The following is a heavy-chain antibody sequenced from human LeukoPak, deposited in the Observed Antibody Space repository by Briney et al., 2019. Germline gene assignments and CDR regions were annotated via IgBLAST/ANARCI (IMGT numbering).Heavy chain of an antibody. CDR2: IIPILGTA. CDR3: ASRLYCSNTRCRNFPFAY. Sequence: SVKVSCKASGGTFSSYAINWVRQAPGQGLEWMGGIIPILGTANYAQKFQDRVTITADESTSTAYMELSSLRSEDTAIYYCASRLYCSNTRCRNFPFAYWGQGTLVTVSS. J-gene: IGHJ4*02. D-gene: IGHD2-2*01. V-gene: IGHV1-69*01. CDR1: GGTFSSYA.